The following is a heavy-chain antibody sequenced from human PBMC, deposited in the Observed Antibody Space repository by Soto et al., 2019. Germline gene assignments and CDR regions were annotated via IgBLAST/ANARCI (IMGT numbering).Heavy chain of an antibody. Sequence: QVQLVQSGAEVKKPGSSVKVSCKASGGTFSSYAISWVRQAPGQGLEWMGGIIRIFGTANYAQKFQGRVTITADESTSTAYMELSSLRSEDTAVYYCARIGYCVSTSCYSDYYSGMDVWGQGTTVTVSS. V-gene: IGHV1-69*12. J-gene: IGHJ6*02. CDR3: ARIGYCVSTSCYSDYYSGMDV. D-gene: IGHD2-2*02. CDR2: IIRIFGTA. CDR1: GGTFSSYA.